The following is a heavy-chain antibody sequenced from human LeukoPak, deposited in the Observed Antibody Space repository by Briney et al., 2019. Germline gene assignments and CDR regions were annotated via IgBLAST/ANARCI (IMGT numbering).Heavy chain of an antibody. J-gene: IGHJ6*03. V-gene: IGHV4-34*01. CDR1: GGSFSGYY. CDR2: IHYSGST. CDR3: ARGTTLTTLPYYYYYMDV. D-gene: IGHD4-17*01. Sequence: SETLSLTCAVYGGSFSGYYWGWIRQPPGKGLEWIGSIHYSGSTNYNPSLKSRVTISVDTSKNQFSLKLSSVTAADTAVYYCARGTTLTTLPYYYYYMDVWGEGTTVTVSS.